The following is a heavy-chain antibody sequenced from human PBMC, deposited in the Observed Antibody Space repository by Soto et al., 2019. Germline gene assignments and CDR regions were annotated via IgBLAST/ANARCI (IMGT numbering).Heavy chain of an antibody. CDR2: ITSSGGST. Sequence: EVQLLESGGALVQPGDSLRLSCAASAFTFNTYAMTWVRQAPGKGLEWVSTITSSGGSTDYADSVKGRFTISRDNSKNTLYLQMSGLRPEDTALYYCARGGPRDGYRDLDYWGQGTQVTVSS. CDR3: ARGGPRDGYRDLDY. J-gene: IGHJ4*02. V-gene: IGHV3-23*01. CDR1: AFTFNTYA. D-gene: IGHD5-18*01.